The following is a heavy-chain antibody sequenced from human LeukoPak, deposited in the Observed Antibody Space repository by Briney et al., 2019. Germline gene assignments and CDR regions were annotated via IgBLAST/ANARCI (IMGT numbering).Heavy chain of an antibody. J-gene: IGHJ4*02. Sequence: GASVKVSCKASGYIFSYYAIQWVRQAPGQGREWMGWINAGNGKTKYSQKFQGRVTITRDTSASTAYMELSGLRSEDMAVYYCARARWTSTVTTYYLDYWGQGTLVTVSS. D-gene: IGHD4-17*01. V-gene: IGHV1-3*01. CDR3: ARARWTSTVTTYYLDY. CDR1: GYIFSYYA. CDR2: INAGNGKT.